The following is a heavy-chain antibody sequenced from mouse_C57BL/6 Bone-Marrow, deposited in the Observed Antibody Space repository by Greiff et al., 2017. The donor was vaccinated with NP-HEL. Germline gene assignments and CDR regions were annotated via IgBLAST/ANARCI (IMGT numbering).Heavy chain of an antibody. CDR1: GYTFTSYG. V-gene: IGHV1-81*01. D-gene: IGHD1-1*01. Sequence: VQLQQSGAELARPGASVKLSCKASGYTFTSYGISWVKQRTGQGLEWIGEIYPRSGNTYYNEKFKGKATLTADKSSSTAYMELRSLTSEDSAVYFFARRVITTFAYWGQGTLVTVSA. CDR3: ARRVITTFAY. CDR2: IYPRSGNT. J-gene: IGHJ3*01.